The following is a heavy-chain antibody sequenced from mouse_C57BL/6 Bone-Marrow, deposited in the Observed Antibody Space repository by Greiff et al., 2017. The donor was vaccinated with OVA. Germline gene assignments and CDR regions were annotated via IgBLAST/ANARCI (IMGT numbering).Heavy chain of an antibody. J-gene: IGHJ2*01. Sequence: QVQLQQSGPELVKPGASVKISCKASGYAFSSSWMNWVKQRPGKGLEWIGRIYPGDGDTNYNGKFKGKATLTADKSSSTAYMQLSSLTSEDSAVYFCAIYDYGSSPYYFDYWGQGTTLTVSS. V-gene: IGHV1-82*01. CDR2: IYPGDGDT. CDR1: GYAFSSSW. CDR3: AIYDYGSSPYYFDY. D-gene: IGHD1-1*01.